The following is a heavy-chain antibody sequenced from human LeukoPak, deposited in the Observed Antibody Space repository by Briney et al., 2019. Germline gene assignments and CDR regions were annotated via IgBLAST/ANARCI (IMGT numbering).Heavy chain of an antibody. V-gene: IGHV3-9*01. Sequence: GGSLRLSCAASGFTFDDYAMHWVRQAPGKGLEWVSGISWNSGSIGYADSVKGRFTISRDNSKNTLYLQMNSLRAEDTAVYYCAKDLAPGTVGAPNFDYWGQGTLVTVSS. D-gene: IGHD1-26*01. CDR3: AKDLAPGTVGAPNFDY. CDR1: GFTFDDYA. CDR2: ISWNSGSI. J-gene: IGHJ4*02.